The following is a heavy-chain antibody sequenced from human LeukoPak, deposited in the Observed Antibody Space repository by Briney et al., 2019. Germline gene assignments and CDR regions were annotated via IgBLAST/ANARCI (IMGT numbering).Heavy chain of an antibody. CDR2: ISSNGGST. J-gene: IGHJ4*02. D-gene: IGHD2-2*01. V-gene: IGHV3-64*01. CDR3: ARDTYCSSTSCYAAFHY. Sequence: GGSLRLSCAASGFTFSSYWMSWVRQAPGKGLEYVSAISSNGGSTYYANSVKGRFTISRDNSKNTLYLQMGSLRAEDMAVYYCARDTYCSSTSCYAAFHYWGQGTLVTVSS. CDR1: GFTFSSYW.